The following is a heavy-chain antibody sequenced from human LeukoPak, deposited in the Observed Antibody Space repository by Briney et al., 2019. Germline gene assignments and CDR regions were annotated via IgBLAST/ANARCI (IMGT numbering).Heavy chain of an antibody. J-gene: IGHJ4*02. V-gene: IGHV3-30*18. Sequence: PGGSLRLSCAASGFTFSSYGMHWVRQAPGKGLEWVAVISYDGSNKYYADSVKGRFTISRDNSKNTLYLQMNSLRAEDTAVYYCAKALSPIVVVPAAPDFDYWGQGTLVTVSS. CDR2: ISYDGSNK. CDR1: GFTFSSYG. CDR3: AKALSPIVVVPAAPDFDY. D-gene: IGHD2-2*01.